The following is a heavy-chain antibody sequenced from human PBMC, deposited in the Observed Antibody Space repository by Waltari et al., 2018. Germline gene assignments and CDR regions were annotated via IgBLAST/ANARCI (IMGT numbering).Heavy chain of an antibody. CDR3: VRDKDDFWSDYYNWFDL. Sequence: QAQLVQSGAEVKKPGASVEVSCKASGYTFTSYGISWVRQAPGQGLEWMGWIRTSNINTNYAQKFQGRLTMTTDSSTTTAYMELRSLRSDDAAVYYCVRDKDDFWSDYYNWFDLWGQGTLVTVS. J-gene: IGHJ5*02. D-gene: IGHD3-3*01. CDR2: IRTSNINT. V-gene: IGHV1-18*01. CDR1: GYTFTSYG.